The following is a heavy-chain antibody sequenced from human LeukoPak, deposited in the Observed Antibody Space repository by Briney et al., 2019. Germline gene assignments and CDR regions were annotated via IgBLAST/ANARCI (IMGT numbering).Heavy chain of an antibody. CDR3: ACYGIAPPY. Sequence: GGSLRLSCAASGFTFSSYWMHWVRQAPGKGLVWVSHINNDGSSTSYADSVKGRFTISRDNAKNTLYLQMNSLRTDDTAVYYCACYGIAPPYWGQGTLVTVSS. D-gene: IGHD2-15*01. CDR1: GFTFSSYW. J-gene: IGHJ4*02. V-gene: IGHV3-74*01. CDR2: INNDGSST.